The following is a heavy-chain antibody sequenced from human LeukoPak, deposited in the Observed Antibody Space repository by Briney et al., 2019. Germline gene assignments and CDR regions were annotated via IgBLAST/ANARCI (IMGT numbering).Heavy chain of an antibody. Sequence: SETLSLTCAVSGYSIGSGYYWGWIRPPPGKGLEWIGSIYHSGSTYYNPSLKSRVTISVDTSKNQFSLKLSSVTAADTAVYYCARPVTTYWFDPWGQGTLVTVSS. CDR2: IYHSGST. D-gene: IGHD4-17*01. CDR3: ARPVTTYWFDP. V-gene: IGHV4-38-2*01. J-gene: IGHJ5*02. CDR1: GYSIGSGYY.